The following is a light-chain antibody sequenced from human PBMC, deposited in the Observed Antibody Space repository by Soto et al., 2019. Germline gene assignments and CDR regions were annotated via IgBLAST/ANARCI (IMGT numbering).Light chain of an antibody. CDR1: QGISSY. Sequence: IRFTHSPSSLSAPALYTVGITCKASQGISSYLAWYQQKPGKAPKLLVYAASTLQSGVPSRFSGSGSGPDFTLTISSLQPEDSATYFCQQLNSYPQTFGQGTRLEIK. V-gene: IGKV1-9*01. CDR3: QQLNSYPQT. CDR2: AAS. J-gene: IGKJ5*01.